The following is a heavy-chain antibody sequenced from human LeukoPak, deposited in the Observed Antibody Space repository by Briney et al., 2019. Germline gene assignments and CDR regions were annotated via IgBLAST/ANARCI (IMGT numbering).Heavy chain of an antibody. CDR2: IIPIFGTA. D-gene: IGHD3-16*02. CDR3: ARDGYDYVWGSYRYYFDY. J-gene: IGHJ4*02. CDR1: GYTFTGYY. V-gene: IGHV1-69*06. Sequence: GASVKVSCKASGYTFTGYYMHWVRQAPGQGLEWMGGIIPIFGTANYAQKFQGRVTITADKSTSTAYMELSSLRSEDTAVYYCARDGYDYVWGSYRYYFDYWGQGTLVTVSS.